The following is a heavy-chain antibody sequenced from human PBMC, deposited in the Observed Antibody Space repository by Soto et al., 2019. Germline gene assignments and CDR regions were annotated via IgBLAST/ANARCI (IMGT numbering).Heavy chain of an antibody. D-gene: IGHD3-10*01. V-gene: IGHV4-31*03. CDR3: ARSITMVRGVIIRDYYGMDV. J-gene: IGHJ6*02. CDR2: IYYSGST. Sequence: SETLSLTCTVSGGSISSGGYYWSWIRQHPGKGLEWIGYIYYSGSTYYNPSLKSRVTISVDTSKNQFSLKLSSVTAADTAVYYCARSITMVRGVIIRDYYGMDVWGQGTTVTVSS. CDR1: GGSISSGGYY.